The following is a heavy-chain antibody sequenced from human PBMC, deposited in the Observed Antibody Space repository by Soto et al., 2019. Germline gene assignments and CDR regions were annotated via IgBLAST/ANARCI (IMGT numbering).Heavy chain of an antibody. Sequence: PSETLSLTCTVSGDSIRRSSSYWGWVRQPPGKGLEWIGTISYSGSTYYNPSLESRVTISVDTSKNQFSLNLSSVTAADTAVYYCARHPLLVGASPNYYYGMDVWGQGTTVTVSS. D-gene: IGHD1-26*01. CDR3: ARHPLLVGASPNYYYGMDV. V-gene: IGHV4-39*01. CDR1: GDSIRRSSSY. CDR2: ISYSGST. J-gene: IGHJ6*02.